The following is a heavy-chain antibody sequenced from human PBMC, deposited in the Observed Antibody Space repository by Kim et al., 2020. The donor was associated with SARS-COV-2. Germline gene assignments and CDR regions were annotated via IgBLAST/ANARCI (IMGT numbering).Heavy chain of an antibody. J-gene: IGHJ4*02. CDR2: N. D-gene: IGHD1-26*01. V-gene: IGHV6-1*01. CDR3: AREELEKHIDY. Sequence: NDYAVTVKSRITINPETSKNQFSLQLNSVTPEDTAVYYCAREELEKHIDYWGQGTLVTVSS.